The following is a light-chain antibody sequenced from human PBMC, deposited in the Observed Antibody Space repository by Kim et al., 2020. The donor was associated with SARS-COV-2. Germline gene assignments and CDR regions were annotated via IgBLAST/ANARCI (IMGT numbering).Light chain of an antibody. CDR1: SSTIESHYG. CDR3: RCYDRDLSGSKV. CDR2: ATT. J-gene: IGLJ7*01. Sequence: SDTNYCDGGSSTIESHYGVYWYQRLQGRAACHLIYATTDRPPGVPDRCSGSQSGTSGSLAIPGLQDDDEGDHYCRCYDRDLSGSKVFGGGTQLTVL. V-gene: IGLV1-40*01.